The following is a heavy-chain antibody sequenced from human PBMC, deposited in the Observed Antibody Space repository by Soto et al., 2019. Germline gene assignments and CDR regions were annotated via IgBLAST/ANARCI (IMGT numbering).Heavy chain of an antibody. CDR3: ARARVVRGVFDY. CDR1: GFTFSSYG. D-gene: IGHD3-10*01. Sequence: QVQLVESGGGVVQPGRSLRLSCAASGFTFSSYGMHWVRQAPGKGLEWVAVIWYDGSNKYYADSVKGRFTISRDNSKNTLYLQMNSLRAEDTAVYYCARARVVRGVFDYWGQGTLVTVSS. J-gene: IGHJ4*02. V-gene: IGHV3-33*01. CDR2: IWYDGSNK.